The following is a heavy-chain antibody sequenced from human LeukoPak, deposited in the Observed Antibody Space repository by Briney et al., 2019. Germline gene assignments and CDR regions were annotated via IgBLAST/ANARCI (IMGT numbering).Heavy chain of an antibody. J-gene: IGHJ4*02. CDR1: GFTFFSYG. D-gene: IGHD5-12*01. CDR3: ARDRGYSGYDLDY. Sequence: GRSLRLSCAPWGFTFFSYGMHWVRHAPGKGLEGVESIWYAGSNNYYADSVKGRFTMSRDNSKNTLYLKMNSLRDEDTAVYYCARDRGYSGYDLDYWGQGTLVTVSS. V-gene: IGHV3-33*04. CDR2: IWYAGSNN.